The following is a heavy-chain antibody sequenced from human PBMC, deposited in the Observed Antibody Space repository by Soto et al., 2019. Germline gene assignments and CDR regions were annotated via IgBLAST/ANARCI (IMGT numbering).Heavy chain of an antibody. V-gene: IGHV3-30*18. CDR1: GFTFSSYG. J-gene: IGHJ6*02. CDR3: AKGDYYGSGSYYPSYYYGMDV. Sequence: GGSLRLSCAASGFTFSSYGMHWVRQAPGKGLEWVAVISHDGSNKYYADSVKGRFTISRDNSKNTLYLQMNSLRAEDTAVYYCAKGDYYGSGSYYPSYYYGMDVWGQGTTVTVSS. CDR2: ISHDGSNK. D-gene: IGHD3-10*01.